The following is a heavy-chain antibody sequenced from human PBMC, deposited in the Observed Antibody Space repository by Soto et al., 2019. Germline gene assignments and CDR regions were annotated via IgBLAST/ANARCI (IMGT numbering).Heavy chain of an antibody. CDR3: ARVGGQIVSGFDY. Sequence: EVQLVESGGGLVKPGGSLRLSCAASGFTFSSYSMNWVRQAPGKGLEWVSSISSSSSYIYYADSVKGRFTISRDNAKNSLYLQMNSLRAEDTAVYYCARVGGQIVSGFDYWGQGTLVTVSS. CDR1: GFTFSSYS. CDR2: ISSSSSYI. J-gene: IGHJ4*02. D-gene: IGHD3-16*01. V-gene: IGHV3-21*01.